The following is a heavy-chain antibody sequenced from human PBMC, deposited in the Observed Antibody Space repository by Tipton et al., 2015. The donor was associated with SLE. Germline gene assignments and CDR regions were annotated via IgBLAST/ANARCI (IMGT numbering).Heavy chain of an antibody. J-gene: IGHJ3*02. V-gene: IGHV4-59*11. CDR1: GASISSHY. Sequence: TLSLTCTVSGASISSHYWSWIRQPPGKKLEWIGYIYYNRHTNYIPSLESRVTISIDTSKNQFSLSLTSVTAADTAVYYSARRLYSSSSDAFDIWGQGTVVTVSS. D-gene: IGHD6-6*01. CDR3: ARRLYSSSSDAFDI. CDR2: IYYNRHT.